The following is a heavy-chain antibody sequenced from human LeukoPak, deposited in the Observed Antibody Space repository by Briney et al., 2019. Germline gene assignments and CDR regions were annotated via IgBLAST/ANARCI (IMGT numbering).Heavy chain of an antibody. CDR3: AKERDSGWYYYFDY. D-gene: IGHD6-19*01. CDR2: ISYDGSNK. Sequence: GGSLRLSCAASGFTFSSYGMHWVRQAPGKGLEWVAVISYDGSNKYYADSVKGRFTISRDNSKNTLYLQMNSLRAEDTALYYCAKERDSGWYYYFDYWGQGTLVTVSS. J-gene: IGHJ4*02. V-gene: IGHV3-30*18. CDR1: GFTFSSYG.